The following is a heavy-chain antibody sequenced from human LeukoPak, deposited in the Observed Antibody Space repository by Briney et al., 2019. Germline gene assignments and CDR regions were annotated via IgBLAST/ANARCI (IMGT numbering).Heavy chain of an antibody. J-gene: IGHJ4*02. Sequence: TGGSLRLSCAASGFTFSNYWMSWVRQAPGKGLEWVANIKQDGSEKYYVDSVNGRFTISRDNAKNSLYLQMNSLRAEDTAVYYCAREIYCSGDSCYFGAFDYWAREPWSPSPQ. CDR3: AREIYCSGDSCYFGAFDY. V-gene: IGHV3-7*04. CDR2: IKQDGSEK. D-gene: IGHD2-15*01. CDR1: GFTFSNYW.